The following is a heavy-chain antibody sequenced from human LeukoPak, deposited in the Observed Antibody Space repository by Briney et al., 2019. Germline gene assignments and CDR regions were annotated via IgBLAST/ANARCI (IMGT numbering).Heavy chain of an antibody. CDR2: ISGSGGST. Sequence: GGSLRLSCAASGFTFSSYGMSWVRQAPGKGLEWVSAISGSGGSTYYADSVKGRFTISRDNSKNTLYLQMNSLRAEDTAVYYCAKGRSYYDFWSGRFWGQGTLVTVSS. CDR1: GFTFSSYG. CDR3: AKGRSYYDFWSGRF. V-gene: IGHV3-23*01. D-gene: IGHD3-3*01. J-gene: IGHJ4*02.